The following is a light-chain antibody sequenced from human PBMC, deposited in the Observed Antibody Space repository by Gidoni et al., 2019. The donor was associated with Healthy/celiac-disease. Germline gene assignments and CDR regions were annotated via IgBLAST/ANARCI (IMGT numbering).Light chain of an antibody. J-gene: IGKJ4*01. CDR3: QQRSNWLT. V-gene: IGKV3-11*01. CDR1: QSVSSY. CDR2: DAS. Sequence: EIVLTQSPATLSLSPGERATLSCRASQSVSSYLAWYQQKPGQAPRLLIYDASNRAPGIPARFSGSGSGTDFTLTISSLEPEDFAVYCCQQRSNWLTFGGGTKVEIK.